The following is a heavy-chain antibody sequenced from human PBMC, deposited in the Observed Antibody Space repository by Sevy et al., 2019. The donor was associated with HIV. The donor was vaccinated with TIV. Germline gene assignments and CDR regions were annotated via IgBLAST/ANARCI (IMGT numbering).Heavy chain of an antibody. D-gene: IGHD4-4*01. J-gene: IGHJ6*02. CDR3: ARAYSNYYYAMDV. CDR2: IYYSGRT. V-gene: IGHV4-59*01. Sequence: SETLSLTCTVSGDSISGYYWSWIRQPPGKGLEWIGYIYYSGRTDYNPSLKSRVIISQDTSKNQCSLKLTSVTAADTAVYFCARAYSNYYYAMDVWGQGTTVTVSS. CDR1: GDSISGYY.